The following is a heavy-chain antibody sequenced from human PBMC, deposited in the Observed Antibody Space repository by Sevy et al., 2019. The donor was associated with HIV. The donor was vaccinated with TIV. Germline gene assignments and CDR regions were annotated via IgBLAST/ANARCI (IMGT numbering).Heavy chain of an antibody. J-gene: IGHJ4*02. V-gene: IGHV3-49*03. Sequence: GGSLRLSCAASGFTFDDYAMSWFRQAPGKGLEWVAFIARNSYEAYGGTTEYAPSVKGRFIISRDDSKSIAYLQMNSLKTADTAVYYCSRGLATADTPEYYFDYWGQGTLVTVSS. CDR1: GFTFDDYA. CDR3: SRGLATADTPEYYFDY. D-gene: IGHD5-12*01. CDR2: IARNSYEAYGGTT.